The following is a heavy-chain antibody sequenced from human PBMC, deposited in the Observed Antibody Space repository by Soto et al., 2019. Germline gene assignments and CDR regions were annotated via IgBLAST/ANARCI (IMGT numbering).Heavy chain of an antibody. D-gene: IGHD3-10*01. V-gene: IGHV3-21*01. Sequence: PGGSLRLSCAASGFTFRNFGMVWVRQAPGRGLEWVSSIGGSGSFTHSAGSVQGRFTISRDNAQESLFLQMNSLRAEDTAVYYCPRIIEPHYFDHWGQGTRVTVSS. CDR2: IGGSGSFT. J-gene: IGHJ4*02. CDR1: GFTFRNFG. CDR3: PRIIEPHYFDH.